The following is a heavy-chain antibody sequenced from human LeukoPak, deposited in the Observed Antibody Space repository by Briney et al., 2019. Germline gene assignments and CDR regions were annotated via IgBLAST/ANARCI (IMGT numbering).Heavy chain of an antibody. V-gene: IGHV1-8*01. J-gene: IGHJ5*02. CDR2: MNPNSGNT. Sequence: ASVKVSCKASGYTFTSYDINWVRQATGQGLEWMGWMNPNSGNTGYAQKFQGRVTMTRNTSISTAYMELSSLRSEDTAVYYCARGRMVRGQGWFDPWGQGTLVTVSS. CDR1: GYTFTSYD. D-gene: IGHD3-10*01. CDR3: ARGRMVRGQGWFDP.